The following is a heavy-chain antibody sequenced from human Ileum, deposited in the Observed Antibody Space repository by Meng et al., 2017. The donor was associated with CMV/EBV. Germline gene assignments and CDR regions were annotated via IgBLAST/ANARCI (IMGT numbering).Heavy chain of an antibody. CDR2: INQDGSQE. J-gene: IGHJ4*02. D-gene: IGHD3-3*01. Sequence: GESLKISCAASGFTFSNYYMSWVRQAPGRGLEWVANINQDGSQEYYVDSVKGRFTISKDNAKNSVHLQMNSLRAEDTAVYYCAATPAGTGGFWSGFPYYFDSWGQGTLVTVSS. V-gene: IGHV3-7*03. CDR1: GFTFSNYY. CDR3: AATPAGTGGFWSGFPYYFDS.